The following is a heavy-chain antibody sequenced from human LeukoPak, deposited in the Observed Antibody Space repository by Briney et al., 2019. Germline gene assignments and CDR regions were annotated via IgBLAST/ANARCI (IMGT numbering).Heavy chain of an antibody. CDR2: ISGSGGST. D-gene: IGHD6-13*01. CDR1: GFTFSSYA. Sequence: GGSLRLSCAASGFTFSSYAMSWVRQAPGKGLEWVSAISGSGGSTYYADSVKGRFTISRDNSKNTLYLQMNSLRAEDTAVYYCARDIAAAGTFGYWGQGTLVTVSS. CDR3: ARDIAAAGTFGY. J-gene: IGHJ4*02. V-gene: IGHV3-23*01.